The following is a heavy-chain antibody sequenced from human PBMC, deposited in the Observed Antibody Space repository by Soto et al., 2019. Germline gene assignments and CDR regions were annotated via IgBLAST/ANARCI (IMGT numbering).Heavy chain of an antibody. CDR2: IYYSGST. D-gene: IGHD5-18*01. Sequence: SETLSLTCTVSGGSISSYYWSWIRQPPGKGLEWIGYIYYSGSTNYNPSLKSRVTISVDTSKNQFSLKLSSVTAADTAVYYCARGRVYSYGYDYYYGMDVWGQGTTVTVS. CDR3: ARGRVYSYGYDYYYGMDV. V-gene: IGHV4-59*01. CDR1: GGSISSYY. J-gene: IGHJ6*02.